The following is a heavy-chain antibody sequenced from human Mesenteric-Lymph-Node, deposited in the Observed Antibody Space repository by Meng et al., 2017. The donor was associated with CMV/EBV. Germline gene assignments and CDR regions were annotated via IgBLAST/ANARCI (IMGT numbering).Heavy chain of an antibody. CDR3: AREVGGRVAAAFFDY. CDR2: IHSDGGSI. V-gene: IGHV3-74*01. D-gene: IGHD2-2*01. Sequence: GESLKISCAASAFTFSSSWMDWVRQAPGKGLEWVSRIHSDGGSISYADSVQGRFTISRDNAKNTLYLQMNNVRDEDTAVYYCAREVGGRVAAAFFDYWGQGALVTVSS. J-gene: IGHJ4*02. CDR1: AFTFSSSW.